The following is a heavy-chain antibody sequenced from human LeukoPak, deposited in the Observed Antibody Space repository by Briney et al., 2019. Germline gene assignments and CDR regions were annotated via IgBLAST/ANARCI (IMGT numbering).Heavy chain of an antibody. CDR2: IKDDGSDK. CDR3: ARAAGGTSRDY. D-gene: IGHD1-26*01. CDR1: GFTFSAYW. J-gene: IGHJ4*02. Sequence: GGSLRLSCAASGFTFSAYWMSWVRQAPGKGLEWVANIKDDGSDKYYVDSVKGRFTISRDNANNSLYLQMNSLRDDDTAVYYCARAAGGTSRDYWGQGTLVTVSS. V-gene: IGHV3-7*01.